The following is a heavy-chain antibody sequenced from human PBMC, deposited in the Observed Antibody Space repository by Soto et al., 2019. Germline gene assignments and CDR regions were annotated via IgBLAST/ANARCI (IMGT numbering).Heavy chain of an antibody. D-gene: IGHD3-3*01. V-gene: IGHV4-34*01. CDR1: GGSFSGYY. CDR2: INHSGST. J-gene: IGHJ5*02. CDR3: ARGPRFLEWLARGYWFDP. Sequence: LTCAVYGGSFSGYYWSWIRQPPGKGLEWIGEINHSGSTNYNPSLKSRVTISVDTSKNQFSLKLSSVTAADTAVYYCARGPRFLEWLARGYWFDPWGQGTLVTVSS.